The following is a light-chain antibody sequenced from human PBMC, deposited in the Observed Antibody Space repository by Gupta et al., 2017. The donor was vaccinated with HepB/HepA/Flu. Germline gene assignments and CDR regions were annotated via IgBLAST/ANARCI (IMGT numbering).Light chain of an antibody. J-gene: IGKJ2*01. Sequence: DIVFTQSPATLSLSPGERATLSCRASQSIRSLLAWYQQKPGPAPRLLIYDTFRRATGVPARFSGSWSGTDFTLTISSLEPEDFAVYYCQQRSIWPPTFGQGTKLEIK. CDR3: QQRSIWPPT. CDR2: DTF. V-gene: IGKV3-11*01. CDR1: QSIRSL.